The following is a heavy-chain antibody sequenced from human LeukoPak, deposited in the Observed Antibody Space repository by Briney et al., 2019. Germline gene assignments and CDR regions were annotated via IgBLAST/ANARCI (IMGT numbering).Heavy chain of an antibody. CDR1: GFTFSSYG. D-gene: IGHD6-13*01. Sequence: GGSLRLSCAASGFTFSSYGMHWVRHAPGKGLEWVAVISYDGSNKYYADSVKGRFTISRDNSKNTLYLQMNSLRAEDTAVYYCARGDDIAAAGNFDYWGQGTLVTVSS. CDR3: ARGDDIAAAGNFDY. CDR2: ISYDGSNK. V-gene: IGHV3-30*03. J-gene: IGHJ4*02.